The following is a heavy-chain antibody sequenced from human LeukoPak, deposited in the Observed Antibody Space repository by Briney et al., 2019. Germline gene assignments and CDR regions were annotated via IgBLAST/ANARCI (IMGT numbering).Heavy chain of an antibody. V-gene: IGHV3-48*01. D-gene: IGHD3-10*01. CDR1: GFTFSSYS. Sequence: PGGSLRLSCVAYGFTFSSYSMNWVRQDPGKGLEWVSYITRSSSAPFYSHSVKPRFTISSANSTNTLFLQMTSLRPEYTAVYYCAKLSLSGRSHSADYWGQGTLVTVSS. CDR3: AKLSLSGRSHSADY. CDR2: ITRSSSAP. J-gene: IGHJ4*02.